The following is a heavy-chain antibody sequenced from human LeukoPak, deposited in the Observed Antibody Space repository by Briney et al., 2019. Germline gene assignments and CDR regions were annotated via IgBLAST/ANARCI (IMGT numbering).Heavy chain of an antibody. D-gene: IGHD5-18*01. CDR1: GFTFSSYS. J-gene: IGHJ4*02. Sequence: PGGSLRLSCAASGFTFSSYSMNWVRQAPGKGLEWVSSISSSSSYIYYADSVKGRFTISGDNAKNSLYLQMNSLRAEDTAVYYCARDPRRGYSYGYIGYWGQGTLVTVSS. CDR3: ARDPRRGYSYGYIGY. CDR2: ISSSSSYI. V-gene: IGHV3-21*01.